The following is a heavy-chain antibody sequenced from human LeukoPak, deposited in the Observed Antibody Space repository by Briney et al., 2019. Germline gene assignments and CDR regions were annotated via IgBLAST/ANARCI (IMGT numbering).Heavy chain of an antibody. CDR2: ISYIGST. D-gene: IGHD5-12*01. V-gene: IGHV4-59*11. J-gene: IGHJ4*02. Sequence: SETLSLTCTVSGGSFSSHYWSWIRQPPGKGLEWIGYISYIGSTNYNPSLKSRVTISVDTSKNQFSLKLSSVTAADTAVYYCARRLNWGQGTLVTVSS. CDR1: GGSFSSHY. CDR3: ARRLN.